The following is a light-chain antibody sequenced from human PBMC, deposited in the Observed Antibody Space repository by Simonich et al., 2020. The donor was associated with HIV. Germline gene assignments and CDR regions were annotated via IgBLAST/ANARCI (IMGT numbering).Light chain of an antibody. V-gene: IGLV1-40*01. CDR1: SSNIGNNY. CDR2: GNS. CDR3: QSYDSSLSGLVV. J-gene: IGLJ2*01. Sequence: QSVLTQPPSVSAAPGQKVTISCSGSSSNIGNNYVSWYQQLPGTAPKLLIYGNSIRPSGVPDRFSGSKSGTSASLAITGLQAEDEADYYCQSYDSSLSGLVVFGGGTKLTVL.